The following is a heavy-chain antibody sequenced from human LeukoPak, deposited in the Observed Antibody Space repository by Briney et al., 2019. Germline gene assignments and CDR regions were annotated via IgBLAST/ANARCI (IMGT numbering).Heavy chain of an antibody. CDR2: IYTSGST. V-gene: IGHV4-4*07. D-gene: IGHD3-3*01. CDR1: GGSISSYY. CDR3: ARDSSQNYDFWSGYFDY. J-gene: IGHJ4*02. Sequence: SETLSLTCTVSGGSISSYYWSWIRQPAGKGLDWIGRIYTSGSTNYNPSLKSRVTMSVDTSKNQFSLKLSSVTAAGTAVYDCARDSSQNYDFWSGYFDYWGQGTLVTVSS.